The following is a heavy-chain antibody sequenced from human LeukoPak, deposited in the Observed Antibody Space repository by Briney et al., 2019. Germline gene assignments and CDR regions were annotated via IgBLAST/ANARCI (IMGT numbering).Heavy chain of an antibody. V-gene: IGHV3-21*01. D-gene: IGHD5-12*01. CDR2: ISSSSSYI. Sequence: IPGVSLRLSCAASGFTFSSYSMNWVRQAPGKGLEWVSSISSSSSYIYYADSVKGRFTISRDNAKNSLYLQMNSLRAEDTAVYYCARDRIVATIPRLGYFDYWGQGTLVTVSS. CDR3: ARDRIVATIPRLGYFDY. J-gene: IGHJ4*02. CDR1: GFTFSSYS.